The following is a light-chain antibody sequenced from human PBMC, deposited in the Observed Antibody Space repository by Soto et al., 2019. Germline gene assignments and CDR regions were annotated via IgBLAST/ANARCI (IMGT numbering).Light chain of an antibody. V-gene: IGLV2-14*01. CDR2: DVS. Sequence: QSALTQPASVSGSPGQSITISCTGTSSDIGTYNYVSWYQQQPGKAPKVMIYDVSNRPSGVSDRFSGSKSGNTASLTISGLQAEDEADYYCSSYIGTTTRVFGTGTKVTVL. CDR3: SSYIGTTTRV. J-gene: IGLJ1*01. CDR1: SSDIGTYNY.